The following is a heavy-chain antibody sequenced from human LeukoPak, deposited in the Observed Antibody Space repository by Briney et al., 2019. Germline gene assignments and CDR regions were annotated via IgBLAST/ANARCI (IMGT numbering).Heavy chain of an antibody. D-gene: IGHD3-22*01. V-gene: IGHV3-33*01. Sequence: GGSLRLSCAASGFTFSSYGMHWVRQAPGKGLEWVAVIWYDGSNKYYADSVKGRFTISRDNSKNTLYLQMNSLRAEDTAVYYCARNGGDSSGYYFDSWGQGTLVTVSS. CDR3: ARNGGDSSGYYFDS. CDR1: GFTFSSYG. J-gene: IGHJ4*02. CDR2: IWYDGSNK.